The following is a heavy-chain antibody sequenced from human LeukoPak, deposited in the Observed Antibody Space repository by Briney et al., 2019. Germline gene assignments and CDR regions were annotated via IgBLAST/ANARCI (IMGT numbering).Heavy chain of an antibody. CDR1: GYTFTGYY. CDR3: ASQPLYCSSTSCYFDY. D-gene: IGHD2-2*01. V-gene: IGHV1-2*02. J-gene: IGHJ4*02. Sequence: ASVKVSCTASGYTFTGYYMHWVRQAPGQGLEWMGWINPNSGGTNYAQKVQGRVTMTRDTSISTAYMELSRLRSDDTAVYYCASQPLYCSSTSCYFDYWGQGTLVTVSS. CDR2: INPNSGGT.